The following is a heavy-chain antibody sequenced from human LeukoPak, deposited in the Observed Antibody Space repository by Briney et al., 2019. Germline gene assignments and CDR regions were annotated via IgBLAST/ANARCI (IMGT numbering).Heavy chain of an antibody. CDR3: ARLEPSGYYYYYGMDV. CDR2: IYTSGST. V-gene: IGHV4-4*07. CDR1: GGSISSYY. D-gene: IGHD1-1*01. Sequence: SETLSLTCTVSGGSISSYYWSWIRQPAGKGLEWIGRIYTSGSTNYNPSLKSRVTMSVDTSKNQFSLKLSSVTAADTAVYYCARLEPSGYYYYYGMDVWGQGTTVTVSS. J-gene: IGHJ6*02.